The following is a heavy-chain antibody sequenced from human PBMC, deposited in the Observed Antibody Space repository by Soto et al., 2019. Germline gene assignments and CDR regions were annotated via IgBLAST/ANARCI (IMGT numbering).Heavy chain of an antibody. D-gene: IGHD3-22*01. CDR1: GYTFTSYV. CDR3: ARGLLSVVITASDY. J-gene: IGHJ4*02. Sequence: ASVKVSCKASGYTFTSYVMHWVRQAPGQRLEWMGWINAGNGNTKYSQKFQGSVTITRDTSASTAYMELSSLRSDDTAVYYCARGLLSVVITASDYWGQGTLVTVS. CDR2: INAGNGNT. V-gene: IGHV1-3*01.